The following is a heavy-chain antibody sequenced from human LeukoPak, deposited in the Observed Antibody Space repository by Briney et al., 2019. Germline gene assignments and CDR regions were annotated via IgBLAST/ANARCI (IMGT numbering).Heavy chain of an antibody. CDR2: IYYSGST. Sequence: PSETLSLTCTVSGGSISSYYWGWIRQPPGKGLEWIGSIYYSGSTYYNPSLKSRVTISVDTSKNQFSLKLSSVTAADTAVYYCARPDYDSSGYYPDWGQGTLVTVSS. CDR3: ARPDYDSSGYYPD. V-gene: IGHV4-39*01. J-gene: IGHJ4*02. D-gene: IGHD3-22*01. CDR1: GGSISSYY.